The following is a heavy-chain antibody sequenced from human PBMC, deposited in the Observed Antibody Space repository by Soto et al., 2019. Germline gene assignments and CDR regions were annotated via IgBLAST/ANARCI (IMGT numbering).Heavy chain of an antibody. Sequence: QVQLVQSGAEVKKPGASVKVSCKASGGTFSSYTISWVRQAPGQGLEWMGRIIPILGIANYAQKFQGRVTITADKAASTAYMELSSLRSEDTAVYYCARDPSGYDLPAYWGQGTLVTVSS. J-gene: IGHJ4*02. D-gene: IGHD5-12*01. CDR3: ARDPSGYDLPAY. V-gene: IGHV1-69*08. CDR2: IIPILGIA. CDR1: GGTFSSYT.